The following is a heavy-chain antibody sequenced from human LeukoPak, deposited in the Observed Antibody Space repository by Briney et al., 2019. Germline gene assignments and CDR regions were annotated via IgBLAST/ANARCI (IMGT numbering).Heavy chain of an antibody. CDR2: INPNSGGT. J-gene: IGHJ4*02. CDR1: GYTFTGYY. Sequence: ASVKVSCKASGYTFTGYYMHWVRQAPGQGLEWMGWINPNSGGTNYAQKFQGRVTITRDTSISTAYMELSRLRSDDTAVYYCARDQTLNLRWSFDYWGQGTLVTVSS. CDR3: ARDQTLNLRWSFDY. V-gene: IGHV1-2*02. D-gene: IGHD2-21*01.